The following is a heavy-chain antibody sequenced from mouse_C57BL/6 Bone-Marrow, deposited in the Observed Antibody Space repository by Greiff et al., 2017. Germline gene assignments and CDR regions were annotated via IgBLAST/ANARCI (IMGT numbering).Heavy chain of an antibody. J-gene: IGHJ1*03. CDR1: GFTFTDYY. CDR3: ARYNGSSYDWYFDV. D-gene: IGHD1-1*01. V-gene: IGHV7-3*01. Sequence: EVKLMESGGGLVQPGGSLSLSCAASGFTFTDYYMSWVRQPPGKALEWLGFIRNKANGYTTEYSASVKGRFTISRDNSQSILYLQMNALRAEDSATYYCARYNGSSYDWYFDVWGTGTTVTVSS. CDR2: IRNKANGYTT.